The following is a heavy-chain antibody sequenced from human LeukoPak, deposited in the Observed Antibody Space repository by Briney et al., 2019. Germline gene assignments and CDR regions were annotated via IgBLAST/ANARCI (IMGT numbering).Heavy chain of an antibody. CDR2: ISAYNGNT. D-gene: IGHD6-19*01. Sequence: ASVKVSCKASGYTFTSYGISWVRQAPGQGLAWVGWISAYNGNTNYAQKLQGRVTMTTDTSTSTAYMELRSLRSDDTAVYYCARVYSSGWYGDWFDPWGQGTLVTVSS. V-gene: IGHV1-18*01. CDR3: ARVYSSGWYGDWFDP. J-gene: IGHJ5*02. CDR1: GYTFTSYG.